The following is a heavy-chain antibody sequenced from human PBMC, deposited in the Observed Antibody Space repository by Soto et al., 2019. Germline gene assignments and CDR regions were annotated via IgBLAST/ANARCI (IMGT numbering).Heavy chain of an antibody. CDR1: GYTFSIYG. J-gene: IGHJ5*02. CDR3: ARIIAVAGTRWFDP. V-gene: IGHV1-18*01. D-gene: IGHD6-19*01. Sequence: ASVKVSCKASGYTFSIYGLSWVRQAPGQGLEWMGWISAYNGNTNYAQKLQGRVTMTTDTSTSTAYMELRSLRSDDTAVYYCARIIAVAGTRWFDPWGQGTLVTVSS. CDR2: ISAYNGNT.